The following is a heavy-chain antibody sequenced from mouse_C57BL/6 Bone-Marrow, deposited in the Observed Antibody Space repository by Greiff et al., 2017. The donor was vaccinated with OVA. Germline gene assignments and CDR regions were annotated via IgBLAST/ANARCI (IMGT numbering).Heavy chain of an antibody. J-gene: IGHJ2*01. CDR1: GIDFSRYW. Sequence: AASGIDFSRYWMSWVRRAPGKGLEWIGEINPDSSTINYASSLKDKFIISRDNAKNTLYLQMSKVRSEDTALDYGARQRSVADYFDYWGQGTTLTVSS. CDR3: ARQRSVADYFDY. V-gene: IGHV4-1*01. CDR2: INPDSSTI. D-gene: IGHD1-1*01.